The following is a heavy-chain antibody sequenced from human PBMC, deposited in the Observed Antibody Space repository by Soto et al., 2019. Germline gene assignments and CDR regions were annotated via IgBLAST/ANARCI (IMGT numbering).Heavy chain of an antibody. Sequence: SETLSLTCTVSCGSISSGDYYWSWIRQPPGKGLEWIGYIYYSGSTYYNPSLKSRVTISVDTSKNQFSLKLSSVTAADTAVYYCARPSKSPYYYAMDVWGQGTTVTVSS. V-gene: IGHV4-30-4*01. CDR2: IYYSGST. J-gene: IGHJ6*02. CDR1: CGSISSGDYY. CDR3: ARPSKSPYYYAMDV.